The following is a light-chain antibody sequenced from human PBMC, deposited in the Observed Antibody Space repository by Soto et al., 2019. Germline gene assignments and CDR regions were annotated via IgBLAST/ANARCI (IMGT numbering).Light chain of an antibody. CDR3: GSYTSSSTLGNV. J-gene: IGLJ1*01. CDR2: DVS. Sequence: QSALTQPASVSGSPGQSITISCTGTSSDVGGYNYVSWYQQHPGKAPKLMIYDVSNRPSGVSNRFSGSKSGNTASLTISGLQAEDEADYYCGSYTSSSTLGNVFGTGTKVTVL. CDR1: SSDVGGYNY. V-gene: IGLV2-14*01.